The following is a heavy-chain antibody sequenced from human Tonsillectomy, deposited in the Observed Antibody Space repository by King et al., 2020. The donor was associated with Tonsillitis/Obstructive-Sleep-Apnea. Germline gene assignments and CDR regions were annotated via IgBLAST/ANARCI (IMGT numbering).Heavy chain of an antibody. CDR2: ISYSGSA. D-gene: IGHD1-1*01. CDR1: NGSISSAGYY. V-gene: IGHV4-31*03. Sequence: VPLQESGPGLVKPSQTLSLTCTVSNGSISSAGYYWSWIRHHPGKGLEWIGYISYSGSAYYNPSLKSRVIISVDTSKNQISLNLSSVTAADTAVYYCASTTPPYYFYYMDVWGTGTTVAVSS. J-gene: IGHJ6*03. CDR3: ASTTPPYYFYYMDV.